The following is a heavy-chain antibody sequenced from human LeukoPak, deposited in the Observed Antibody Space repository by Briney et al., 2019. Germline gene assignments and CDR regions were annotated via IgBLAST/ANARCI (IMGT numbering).Heavy chain of an antibody. CDR2: IYYSGRS. CDR3: ARGQQLVLDAFDI. CDR1: GGSIMVAAYS. V-gene: IGHV4-30-2*01. J-gene: IGHJ3*02. D-gene: IGHD3-10*01. Sequence: PSEALSLTCTVSGGSIMVAAYSWSWIRQPPGKGLEWIGYIYYSGRSYYNPSLKSRVTISLDRSKNQFSLRLSSVTAADTAVYYCARGQQLVLDAFDIWGQGTKVIVSS.